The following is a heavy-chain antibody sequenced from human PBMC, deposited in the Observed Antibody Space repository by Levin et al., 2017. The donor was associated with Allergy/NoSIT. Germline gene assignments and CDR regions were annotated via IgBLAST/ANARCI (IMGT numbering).Heavy chain of an antibody. V-gene: IGHV3-23*01. CDR1: GFTFDSYA. J-gene: IGHJ4*02. CDR2: ISGSGSST. D-gene: IGHD3-9*01. CDR3: AKDHAGVLVMNFFDH. Sequence: PGGSLRLSCAASGFTFDSYAMSWVRQAPGKGLEGVSGISGSGSSTDYADSVKGRFTISRDNSKNILYLEMNNLSAEDTALYYCAKDHAGVLVMNFFDHWGQGALVTVSS.